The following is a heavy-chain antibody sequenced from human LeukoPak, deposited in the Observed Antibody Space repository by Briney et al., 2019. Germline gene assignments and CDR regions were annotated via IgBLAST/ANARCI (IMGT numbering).Heavy chain of an antibody. CDR2: IKQDGSEK. CDR3: ARAYYYGSGSYPSGFDP. D-gene: IGHD3-10*01. Sequence: PGGSLRLSCAASGFTFSSYWMSWVRQAPGKGLEWVANIKQDGSEKYYVDSVKGRFTISRDNAKNSLYLQMNSLRAEDTAVYYCARAYYYGSGSYPSGFDPWGQGTLVTVSS. CDR1: GFTFSSYW. J-gene: IGHJ5*02. V-gene: IGHV3-7*03.